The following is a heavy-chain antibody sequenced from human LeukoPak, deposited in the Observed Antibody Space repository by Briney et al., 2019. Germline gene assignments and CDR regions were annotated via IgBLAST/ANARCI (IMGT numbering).Heavy chain of an antibody. Sequence: PSETLSLTCTVSGGSISSYYWSWIRQPPGKGLEWFGYVFSSGTTNYNPSLKGRVTLLIDTSKNQFSLELSSVTAADTAVYYCARSGRGAAGTRYISDFWGQGTLVTVSS. CDR3: ARSGRGAAGTRYISDF. D-gene: IGHD6-13*01. J-gene: IGHJ4*02. CDR1: GGSISSYY. V-gene: IGHV4-59*01. CDR2: VFSSGTT.